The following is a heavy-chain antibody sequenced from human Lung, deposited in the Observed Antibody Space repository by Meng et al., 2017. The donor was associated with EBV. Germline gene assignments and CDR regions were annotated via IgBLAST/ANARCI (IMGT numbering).Heavy chain of an antibody. V-gene: IGHV1-18*01. CDR1: ASTFASYG. D-gene: IGHD3-10*01. Sequence: HVPFLRVGAGVEKNGASVTVSFVAYASTFASYGISWLRQAPGPGLEWMGWFVNNVDTYTAQKFQGRVTMTTDTHKSTAFMEQRSLRSDDTAVSYCARGTPGRSYSDYWGQGTLVTVPQ. CDR2: FVNNVDT. J-gene: IGHJ4*02. CDR3: ARGTPGRSYSDY.